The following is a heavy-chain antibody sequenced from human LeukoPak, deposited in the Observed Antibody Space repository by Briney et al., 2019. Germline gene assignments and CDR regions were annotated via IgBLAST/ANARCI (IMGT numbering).Heavy chain of an antibody. Sequence: SVKDSCKASGGTFSSYAISWVLQAPGQGLEWMGGIIPIFGTANYAQKFQSRVTITTDESTGTAYMELSSLRSEDTAVYYCARSIQLWVQPDYWGQGTLVTVSS. V-gene: IGHV1-69*05. CDR2: IIPIFGTA. D-gene: IGHD5-18*01. CDR1: GGTFSSYA. J-gene: IGHJ4*02. CDR3: ARSIQLWVQPDY.